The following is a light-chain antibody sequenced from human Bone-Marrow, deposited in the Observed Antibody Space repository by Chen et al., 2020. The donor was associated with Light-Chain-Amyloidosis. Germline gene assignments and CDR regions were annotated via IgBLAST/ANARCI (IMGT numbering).Light chain of an antibody. Sequence: SYELTQPSSVPVSHGQTARITCSGDDLPTKYAYWYQQKPGQAPVLVIHRDTERPSGISERFSGSSSGTTATLTISGVQAEDEADYHCQSADSSGTYEVIFGGGTKLTVL. CDR3: QSADSSGTYEVI. CDR1: DLPTKY. J-gene: IGLJ2*01. V-gene: IGLV3-25*03. CDR2: RDT.